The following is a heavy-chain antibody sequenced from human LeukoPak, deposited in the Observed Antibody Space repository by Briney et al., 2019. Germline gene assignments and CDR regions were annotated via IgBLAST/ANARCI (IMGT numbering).Heavy chain of an antibody. Sequence: SVKVSCKASGGTFSSYAISWVRQAPGQGLEWMGRIIPIFGTANYAQKFQGRVTITTDESTSTAYMKLSSLRSEDTAVYYCARDEPRDIYYDSSGYYPSGAFDIWGQGTMVTVSS. CDR2: IIPIFGTA. CDR3: ARDEPRDIYYDSSGYYPSGAFDI. CDR1: GGTFSSYA. D-gene: IGHD3-22*01. V-gene: IGHV1-69*05. J-gene: IGHJ3*02.